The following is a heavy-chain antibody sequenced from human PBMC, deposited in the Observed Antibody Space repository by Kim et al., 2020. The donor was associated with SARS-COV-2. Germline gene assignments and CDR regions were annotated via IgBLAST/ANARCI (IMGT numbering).Heavy chain of an antibody. Sequence: GGGQSYADSVRGRFTISRDNAKNTVYLQMNSLGVEDTAVYYCARGGENFDYWGQGTLVTVSS. CDR3: ARGGENFDY. V-gene: IGHV3-53*01. CDR2: GGGQ. J-gene: IGHJ4*02. D-gene: IGHD1-26*01.